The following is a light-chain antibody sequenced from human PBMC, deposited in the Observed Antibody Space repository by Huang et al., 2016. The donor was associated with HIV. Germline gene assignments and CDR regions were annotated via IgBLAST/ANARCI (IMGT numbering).Light chain of an antibody. CDR1: QRLTST. CDR2: GAS. CDR3: QEYSNWPYT. V-gene: IGKV3-15*01. Sequence: EIVMTQSPATLSVSPGERATLSCRASQRLTSTLAWYQQKPGQAPRLLIYGASTRATGVPARFSGSGSGTEFTLTISSLQSEDCAVYYCQEYSNWPYTFGQGTKLEIK. J-gene: IGKJ2*01.